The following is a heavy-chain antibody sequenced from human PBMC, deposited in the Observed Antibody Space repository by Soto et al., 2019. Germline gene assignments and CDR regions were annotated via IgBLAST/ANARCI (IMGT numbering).Heavy chain of an antibody. J-gene: IGHJ5*02. D-gene: IGHD7-27*01. CDR2: IYHSGSA. V-gene: IGHV4-31*03. CDR1: GGSISSGDYY. CDR3: VRDESWGHVWIDP. Sequence: TLSLTCSVSGGSISSGDYYWSWIRQHPGKGLEWIGYIYHSGSAYYNPSLKSRLKMSVDTSKNQFSLNLTSVTAADTAVYYCVRDESWGHVWIDPWSPGTLVTVSS.